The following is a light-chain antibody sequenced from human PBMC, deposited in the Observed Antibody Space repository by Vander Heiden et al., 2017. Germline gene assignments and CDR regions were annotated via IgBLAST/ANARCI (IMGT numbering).Light chain of an antibody. CDR2: AAS. J-gene: IGKJ1*01. CDR1: QGISSY. Sequence: PSSFSASTGDRVTITCRASQGISSYLAWYQQKPGKAPKLLIYAASTLQSGVPSRFSGSGSGTDFTLTISCLQSEDFATYYCQQYYSYPPTFCQGTKVEIK. CDR3: QQYYSYPPT. V-gene: IGKV1-8*01.